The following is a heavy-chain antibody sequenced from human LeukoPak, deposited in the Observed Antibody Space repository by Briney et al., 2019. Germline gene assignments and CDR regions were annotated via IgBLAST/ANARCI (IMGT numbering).Heavy chain of an antibody. V-gene: IGHV4-4*07. D-gene: IGHD6-19*01. Sequence: SETLSLTCTVSGGSISSYYWSWIRQPAGKGLEWIGRIYTSGSTNYNPSLKSRVTISVDTSKNQFSLKLNSVTAADTAVYYCARRLAVTGRYYFDYWGQGALVTVPS. J-gene: IGHJ4*02. CDR1: GGSISSYY. CDR2: IYTSGST. CDR3: ARRLAVTGRYYFDY.